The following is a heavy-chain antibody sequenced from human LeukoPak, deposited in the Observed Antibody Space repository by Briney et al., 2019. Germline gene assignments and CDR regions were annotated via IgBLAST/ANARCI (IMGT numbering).Heavy chain of an antibody. CDR3: ATLLATITPYFDY. Sequence: PGGSLRLSCAASGFTFDDYGMSWVRQAPGKGLEWVSGINWNGGSTGYADSVKGRFTISRDNAKNSLYLQMNSLRAEDTAVYYCATLLATITPYFDYWGQGTLVTVSS. J-gene: IGHJ4*02. D-gene: IGHD5-24*01. CDR2: INWNGGST. CDR1: GFTFDDYG. V-gene: IGHV3-20*04.